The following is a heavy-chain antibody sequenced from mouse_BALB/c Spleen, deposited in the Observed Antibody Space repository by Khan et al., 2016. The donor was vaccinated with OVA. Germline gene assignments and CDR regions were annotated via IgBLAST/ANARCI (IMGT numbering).Heavy chain of an antibody. D-gene: IGHD4-1*01. Sequence: VRLQQSGAELVKPGASVKLSCTASGFNIKDTHMHWVKQRPEQGLEWIGRIDPANDNSKYDPRFQGKATITADTSSNTAYLHLSSLTSEDTVVYYCAPAGTGDYFDYWGQGTTLTVSS. CDR3: APAGTGDYFDY. V-gene: IGHV14-3*02. CDR1: GFNIKDTH. J-gene: IGHJ2*01. CDR2: IDPANDNS.